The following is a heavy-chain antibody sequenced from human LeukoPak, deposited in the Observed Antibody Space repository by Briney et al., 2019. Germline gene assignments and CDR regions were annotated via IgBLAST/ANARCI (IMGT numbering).Heavy chain of an antibody. D-gene: IGHD3-10*01. CDR1: GFTFSNYA. CDR3: ARELVRGADDAFDI. J-gene: IGHJ3*02. CDR2: IYSGGST. V-gene: IGHV3-66*01. Sequence: GGSLRLSCAASGFTFSNYAMSWVRQAPGEGLEWVSVIYSGGSTYYADSVKGRFTISRDNSKNTLYLQMNSLRAEDTAVYYCARELVRGADDAFDIWGQGTMVTVSS.